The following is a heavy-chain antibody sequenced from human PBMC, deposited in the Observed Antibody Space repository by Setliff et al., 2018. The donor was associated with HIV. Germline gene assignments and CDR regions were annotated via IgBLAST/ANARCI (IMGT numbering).Heavy chain of an antibody. CDR2: IYYSGST. CDR3: AREHYYGSGSYYKDHYYYYGMDV. D-gene: IGHD3-10*01. Sequence: SETLSLTCTVSGGSISSSSYYWGWIRQPPGKGLEWIGSIYYSGSTYYNPSLKSRVTISVDTSKNQFSLKLSSVTAADTAVYYCAREHYYGSGSYYKDHYYYYGMDVWGQGTTVTVSS. V-gene: IGHV4-39*07. CDR1: GGSISSSSYY. J-gene: IGHJ6*02.